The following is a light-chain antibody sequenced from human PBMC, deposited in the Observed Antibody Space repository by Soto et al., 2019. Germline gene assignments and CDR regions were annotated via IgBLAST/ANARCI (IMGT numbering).Light chain of an antibody. Sequence: IVLPPAPASPFLSSEDRATLSCRASQSVSSYLAWYQQKPGQAPRLLIYDASNRATGIPARFSGSGSGTDFTLTISSLEPEDFAVYYCQKRSNWPPTWTFGQGTKVDIK. CDR1: QSVSSY. J-gene: IGKJ1*01. CDR3: QKRSNWPPTWT. V-gene: IGKV3-11*01. CDR2: DAS.